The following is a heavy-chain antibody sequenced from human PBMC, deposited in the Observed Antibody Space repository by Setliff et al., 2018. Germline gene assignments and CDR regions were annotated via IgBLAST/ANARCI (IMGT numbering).Heavy chain of an antibody. CDR2: MYYRGST. CDR1: GISISRYY. CDR3: VGSVFDYYFEY. J-gene: IGHJ4*02. D-gene: IGHD3-16*01. Sequence: PSETLSLTCNVSGISISRYYWSRIRQSPERGLEWIGYMYYRGSTNYNPSLKSRVTLSIDTSKKQFSLNLTSVTAADTAVYYCVGSVFDYYFEYWGQGALVTVSS. V-gene: IGHV4-59*01.